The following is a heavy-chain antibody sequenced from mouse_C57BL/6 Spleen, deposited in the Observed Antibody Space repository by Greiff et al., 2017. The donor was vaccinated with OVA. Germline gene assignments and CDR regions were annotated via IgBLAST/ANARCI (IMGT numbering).Heavy chain of an antibody. CDR2: IHPNSGST. CDR3: ARFVDYGFFDY. V-gene: IGHV1-64*01. D-gene: IGHD2-4*01. Sequence: QVQLKQPGAELVKPGASVKLSCKASGYTFTSYWMHWVKQRPGQGLEWIGMIHPNSGSTNYNEKFKSKATLTVDKSSSTAYMQLSSLTSEDSAVYYCARFVDYGFFDYWGQGTTLTVSS. J-gene: IGHJ2*01. CDR1: GYTFTSYW.